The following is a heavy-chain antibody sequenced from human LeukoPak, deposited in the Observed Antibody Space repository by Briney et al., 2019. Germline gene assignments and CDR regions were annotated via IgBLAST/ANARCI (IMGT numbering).Heavy chain of an antibody. D-gene: IGHD3-22*01. CDR2: INSDGSST. V-gene: IGHV3-74*01. Sequence: GSLRLSCAASGFTFSSYWMHWVRQAPGKGLVWVSRINSDGSSTTYADSVKGRFTISRDNAKNTLYLQMNSLRAEDTAVYYCARVSGTDSSGYVEIDFWGQGTLVIVSS. J-gene: IGHJ4*02. CDR3: ARVSGTDSSGYVEIDF. CDR1: GFTFSSYW.